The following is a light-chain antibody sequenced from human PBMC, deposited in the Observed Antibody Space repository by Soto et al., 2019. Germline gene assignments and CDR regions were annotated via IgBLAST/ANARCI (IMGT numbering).Light chain of an antibody. Sequence: DIGLSQSPSTLSLSPGERATLSCRASQSVSSSYLAWYQQKPGQTPRVLIYGASTRDIGVPARFSGSGSGTDFTLTISSLEPEDFAVYYCQQRSNWPLTFGGGTKVDIK. V-gene: IGKV3D-20*02. CDR2: GAS. CDR1: QSVSSSY. J-gene: IGKJ4*01. CDR3: QQRSNWPLT.